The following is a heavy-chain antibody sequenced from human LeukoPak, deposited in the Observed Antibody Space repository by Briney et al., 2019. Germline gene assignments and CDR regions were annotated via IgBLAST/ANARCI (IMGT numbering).Heavy chain of an antibody. CDR1: EFTVSRNY. CDR2: IFSNGDT. J-gene: IGHJ4*02. V-gene: IGHV3-53*01. CDR3: TRDQMNY. Sequence: GGSLRLSCTASEFTVSRNYMLWVRQAPGKGLEWVSLIFSNGDTHYADSVKGRFTISRDTSKNTVSLQMNSLRVEDTAMYYCTRDQMNYWGQGPLVTVSS. D-gene: IGHD5-24*01.